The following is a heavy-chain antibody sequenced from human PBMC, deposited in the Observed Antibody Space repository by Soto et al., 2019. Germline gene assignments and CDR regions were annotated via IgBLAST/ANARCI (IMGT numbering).Heavy chain of an antibody. CDR1: GFTFSSYW. V-gene: IGHV3-7*01. CDR2: IKQDGSEK. J-gene: IGHJ4*02. Sequence: EVQLVESGGGLVQPGGSLRLSCAASGFTFSSYWMSWVRQAPGKGLEWVANIKQDGSEKYYVDSVKGRFTISRDNAKNSLYLQMNRLRAEDTAVYYCARVGAHDYGDYVGGGALDYWGQGTLVTVSS. CDR3: ARVGAHDYGDYVGGGALDY. D-gene: IGHD4-17*01.